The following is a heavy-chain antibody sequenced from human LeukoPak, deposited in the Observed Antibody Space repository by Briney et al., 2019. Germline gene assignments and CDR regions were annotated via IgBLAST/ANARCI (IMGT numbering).Heavy chain of an antibody. CDR3: TTGGYYDSSGHPYFDY. Sequence: PGASLRLSCTTSGFTFGDYAVSWFRQAPGEGLEWVGFIRSKVYGGTTEHAASVKGRFTISRDDSKSIAYLQMNSLKTEDTAVYYCTTGGYYDSSGHPYFDYWGQGTLVTVSS. CDR2: IRSKVYGGTT. D-gene: IGHD3-22*01. V-gene: IGHV3-49*03. CDR1: GFTFGDYA. J-gene: IGHJ4*02.